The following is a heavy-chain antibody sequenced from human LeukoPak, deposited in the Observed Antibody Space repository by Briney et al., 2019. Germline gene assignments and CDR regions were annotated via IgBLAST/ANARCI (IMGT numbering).Heavy chain of an antibody. V-gene: IGHV4-39*01. D-gene: IGHD5-18*01. J-gene: IGHJ3*02. Sequence: SETLSLTCTVSGVSISSSSYYWGWIRQPPGTGLEWIGSIYYSGSTYYNPSLKSRVTISVDTSKNQCSLKLSSVTAADTAVYYRARGSAGTAMVPGGRAFDMWGQGTMVTVSS. CDR1: GVSISSSSYY. CDR2: IYYSGST. CDR3: ARGSAGTAMVPGGRAFDM.